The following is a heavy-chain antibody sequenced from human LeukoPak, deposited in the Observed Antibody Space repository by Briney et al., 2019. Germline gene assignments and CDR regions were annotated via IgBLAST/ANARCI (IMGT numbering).Heavy chain of an antibody. CDR1: GFTFSNAW. CDR2: IKSKTDGGTT. CDR3: TTEYYYDSSGYYPSFDY. D-gene: IGHD3-22*01. V-gene: IGHV3-15*01. Sequence: GGSLRLSCAASGFTFSNAWMSWVRQAPGKGLEWVGRIKSKTDGGTTDYAAPVKGRFTISRDDSKNTLYLQMNSLKTEDTAVYYCTTEYYYDSSGYYPSFDYWGQGTLVTVSS. J-gene: IGHJ4*02.